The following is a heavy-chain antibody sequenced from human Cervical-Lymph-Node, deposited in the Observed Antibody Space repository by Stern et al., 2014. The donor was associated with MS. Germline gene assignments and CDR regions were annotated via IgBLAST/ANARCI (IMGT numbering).Heavy chain of an antibody. CDR3: ARDDLRSYYGMDV. Sequence: EVQLVESGGGLVKPGGSLRLSCAASGFTFSSYNMNWVRQAPGKGLEWVSSITSIGYTYNADSLNGRFTISRDNAKNSVHLHMNSLRAEDTAVYYCARDDLRSYYGMDVWGQGTTVTVSS. CDR1: GFTFSSYN. CDR2: ITSIGYT. V-gene: IGHV3-21*01. J-gene: IGHJ6*02.